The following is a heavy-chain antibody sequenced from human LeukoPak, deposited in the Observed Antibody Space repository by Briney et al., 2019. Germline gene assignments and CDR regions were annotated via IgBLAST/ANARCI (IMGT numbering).Heavy chain of an antibody. CDR3: ARDSGRYSGCDSYFDY. CDR1: GYTFTSYY. J-gene: IGHJ4*02. V-gene: IGHV1-46*01. D-gene: IGHD5-12*01. CDR2: INPSGGST. Sequence: ASVKVSCKASGYTFTSYYMHWVRQAPGQGLEWMGIINPSGGSTGYAQKFQGRVTMTRDTSTSTVYMELSSLRSEDTAVYYCARDSGRYSGCDSYFDYWGQGTLVTVSS.